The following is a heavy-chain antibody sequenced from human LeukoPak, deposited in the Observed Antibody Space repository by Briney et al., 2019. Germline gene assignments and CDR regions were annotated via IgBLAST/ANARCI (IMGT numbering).Heavy chain of an antibody. Sequence: SETLSLTCTVSGGSISSYYWSWIRQPPGKGLEWIGYIYYSGSTNYNPSLKSRVTLSVDTSKNQFSLKLSSVTAADTAVYYCARVSPLLWFGVFDYWGQGTLVTVSS. D-gene: IGHD3-10*01. CDR1: GGSISSYY. CDR2: IYYSGST. V-gene: IGHV4-59*01. CDR3: ARVSPLLWFGVFDY. J-gene: IGHJ4*02.